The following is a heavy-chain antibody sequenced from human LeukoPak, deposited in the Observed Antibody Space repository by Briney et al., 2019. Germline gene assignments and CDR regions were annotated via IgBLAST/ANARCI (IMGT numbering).Heavy chain of an antibody. D-gene: IGHD3-10*01. CDR2: SNPNSGGT. V-gene: IGHV1-2*02. CDR1: GYTYTDCY. CDR3: ARDRDYYGSGFSPKWFDP. Sequence: ASVQVSCKASGYTYTDCYIHWVRQAPGQGLEWMGWSNPNSGGTNYAQKFQDRVTMTRDTSISTAYMELSRLRSDDTAVYYCARDRDYYGSGFSPKWFDPWGQGTLVTVSS. J-gene: IGHJ5*02.